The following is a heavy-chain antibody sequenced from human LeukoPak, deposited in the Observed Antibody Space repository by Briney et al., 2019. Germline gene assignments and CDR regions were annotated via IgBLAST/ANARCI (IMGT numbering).Heavy chain of an antibody. CDR1: GYTFTGYY. Sequence: ASVKVSCKASGYTFTGYYMHRVRQAPGQGLEWMGWINPNSGGTNYAQKFQGRVTMTRDTSISTAYMELSRLRSDDTAVYYCASTVTTDNYGMDVWGQGTTVTVSS. CDR3: ASTVTTDNYGMDV. CDR2: INPNSGGT. J-gene: IGHJ6*02. D-gene: IGHD4-17*01. V-gene: IGHV1-2*02.